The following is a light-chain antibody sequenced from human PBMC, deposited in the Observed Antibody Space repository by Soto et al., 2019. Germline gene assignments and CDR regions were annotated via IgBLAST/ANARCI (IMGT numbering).Light chain of an antibody. J-gene: IGLJ1*01. CDR1: SSDVGGYNY. Sequence: QSALTQPPSASGSPGQSVTISCTGTSSDVGGYNYVSWYQQHPGKAPKLIIYEVSKRPSGVPDRFSGSKSANTASLTVSGLQAEDEADYYCNSFRVSHLYVFGTGTKVTVL. CDR2: EVS. V-gene: IGLV2-8*01. CDR3: NSFRVSHLYV.